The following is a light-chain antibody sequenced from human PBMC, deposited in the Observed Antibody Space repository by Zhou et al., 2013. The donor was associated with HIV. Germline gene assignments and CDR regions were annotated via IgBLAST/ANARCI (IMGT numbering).Light chain of an antibody. V-gene: IGKV3-15*01. CDR2: GAS. Sequence: EIVMTQSPATLSVSPGERVTLSCRASQSIGNNLAWYQQKPGQAPRLLISGASTRATGIPVRFSGSGSGTEFTLTISSMQSEDFAVYYCQQYYSWPPTFGPGTKVEVK. CDR3: QQYYSWPPT. J-gene: IGKJ1*01. CDR1: QSIGNN.